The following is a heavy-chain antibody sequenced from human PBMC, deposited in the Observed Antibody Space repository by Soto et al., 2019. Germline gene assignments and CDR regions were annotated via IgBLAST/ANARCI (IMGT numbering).Heavy chain of an antibody. J-gene: IGHJ6*02. CDR3: AMVDVYVTPSPPDV. Sequence: QVQLVQSGAEVKNPGASVKVSCKASGYTFTRYGIGWARQAPGQGLEWMGWINTYNGNTNYAQNVQGRVTLTTDTSTRTAYMELRSLRSNATAIYYCAMVDVYVTPSPPDVLGQGTTVIVSS. V-gene: IGHV1-18*01. D-gene: IGHD3-16*01. CDR2: INTYNGNT. CDR1: GYTFTRYG.